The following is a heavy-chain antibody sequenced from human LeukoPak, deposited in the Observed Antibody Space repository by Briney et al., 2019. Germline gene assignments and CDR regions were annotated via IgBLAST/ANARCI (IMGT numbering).Heavy chain of an antibody. CDR3: AGSITGTTGPFDY. J-gene: IGHJ4*02. CDR1: GGSISSYY. D-gene: IGHD1-7*01. CDR2: IYYSGST. Sequence: RPSETLSLTCTVSGGSISSYYWSWIRQPPGKGLEWIGYIYYSGSTNYNPSLKSRVTISVDTSKNQFSLKLSSVTAADTAVYYCAGSITGTTGPFDYWGQGTLVTVSS. V-gene: IGHV4-59*01.